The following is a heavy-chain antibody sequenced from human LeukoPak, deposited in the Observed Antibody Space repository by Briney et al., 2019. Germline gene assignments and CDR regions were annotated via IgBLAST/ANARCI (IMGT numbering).Heavy chain of an antibody. J-gene: IGHJ6*02. CDR1: GGSFSGYY. CDR2: INHSGST. V-gene: IGHV4-34*01. Sequence: SETLSLTCAVYGGSFSGYYWSWIRRPPGKGLEWIGEINHSGSTNYNPSLKSRVTISVDTSKNQFSLKLSSVTAADTAVYYCARGPRRFYYYYGMDVWGQGTTVTVSS. CDR3: ARGPRRFYYYYGMDV. D-gene: IGHD4-17*01.